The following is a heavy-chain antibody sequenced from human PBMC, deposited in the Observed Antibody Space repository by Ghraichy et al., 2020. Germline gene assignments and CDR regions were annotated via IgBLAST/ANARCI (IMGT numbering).Heavy chain of an antibody. CDR3: ARFWGVLYWYSSDAFDI. D-gene: IGHD2-8*02. V-gene: IGHV3-30-3*01. CDR1: GFTFSSYA. CDR2: ISYDGSNK. Sequence: GGSLRLSCAASGFTFSSYAMHWVRQAPGKGLEWVAVISYDGSNKYYADSVKGRFTISRDNSKNTLYLQMNSLRAEDTAVYYCARFWGVLYWYSSDAFDIWGQGTMVTVSS. J-gene: IGHJ3*02.